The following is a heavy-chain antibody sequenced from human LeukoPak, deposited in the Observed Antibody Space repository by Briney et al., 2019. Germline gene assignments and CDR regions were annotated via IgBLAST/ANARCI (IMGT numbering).Heavy chain of an antibody. V-gene: IGHV4-4*07. J-gene: IGHJ4*02. CDR2: IYTSGST. CDR3: AREGHYYDSSGPSD. CDR1: GGSISSYY. Sequence: PSETLSLTCTVSGGSISSYYWSWVRQPAGKGLEWIGRIYTSGSTNYNPSLKSRVTMSVDTSKNQFSLKLSSVTAADTAVYHCAREGHYYDSSGPSDWGQGTLVTVSS. D-gene: IGHD3-22*01.